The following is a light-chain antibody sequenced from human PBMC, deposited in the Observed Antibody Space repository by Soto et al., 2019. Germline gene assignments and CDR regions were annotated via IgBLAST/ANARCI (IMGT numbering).Light chain of an antibody. J-gene: IGLJ1*01. Sequence: QSVLTQPASVSGSPGQSITISCTGTSSVVGSYNLVSWYQQHPGKAPKLMIYEGSKRPSGVSNRFSGSKSGNTASLTISGLQAEDEADYYCSSYTSRSTYVFGTGTKVTVL. V-gene: IGLV2-14*02. CDR3: SSYTSRSTYV. CDR2: EGS. CDR1: SSVVGSYNL.